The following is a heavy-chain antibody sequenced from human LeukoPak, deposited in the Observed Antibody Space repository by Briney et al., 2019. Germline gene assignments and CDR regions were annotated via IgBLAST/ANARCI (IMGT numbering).Heavy chain of an antibody. CDR2: IYHTGST. CDR3: ARGGNGWYSDY. CDR1: GYSISRNYH. J-gene: IGHJ4*02. Sequence: SETLSLTCNVSGYSISRNYHWGWIRQPPGKGLEWIGTIYHTGSTYYSPSLKSRVTISIHTSKNQFSLKLSSVTAADTAVYYCARGGNGWYSDYWGQGTLVTVSS. V-gene: IGHV4-38-2*02. D-gene: IGHD6-19*01.